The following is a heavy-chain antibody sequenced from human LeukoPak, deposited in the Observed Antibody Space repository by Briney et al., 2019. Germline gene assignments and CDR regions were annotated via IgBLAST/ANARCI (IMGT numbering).Heavy chain of an antibody. J-gene: IGHJ4*02. D-gene: IGHD1-7*01. Sequence: SETLSLTCTVSGGSLTSYYWSWIRQPPGKGLEWIGYIYYTGITNYNPSLKSRVTISLDTSKNQFSLKLRSITAADTAVYYCARGELSLDSWGQGTLVSVSP. V-gene: IGHV4-59*13. CDR3: ARGELSLDS. CDR1: GGSLTSYY. CDR2: IYYTGIT.